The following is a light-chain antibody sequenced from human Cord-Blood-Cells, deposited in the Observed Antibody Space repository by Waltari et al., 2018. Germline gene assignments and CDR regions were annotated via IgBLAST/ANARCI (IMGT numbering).Light chain of an antibody. CDR3: QQYNSYSRT. V-gene: IGKV1-5*01. J-gene: IGKJ1*01. CDR1: QSISSW. Sequence: DIQMTQSPSTLSASVGDRVTITRRASQSISSWWAWYQQKPGKAPKLLIYDASSLESGVPSRVSGSGSGTEFTLTISSLQPDDFATYYCQQYNSYSRTFGQGTKVEIK. CDR2: DAS.